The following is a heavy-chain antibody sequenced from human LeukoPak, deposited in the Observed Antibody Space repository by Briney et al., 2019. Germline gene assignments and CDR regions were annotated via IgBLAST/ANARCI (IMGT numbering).Heavy chain of an antibody. D-gene: IGHD3-3*01. Sequence: GESLKISCKASGYTFTNYWIGWVRQMPGKGLEWMAMIYPDDSDTKYSPSFQGQVTISVDESLNTAYLQWSSLKASDTAIYYCARHEVGGDSSSGYEYYYYMDVWGKGTAVTVSS. CDR2: IYPDDSDT. V-gene: IGHV5-51*01. CDR1: GYTFTNYW. J-gene: IGHJ6*03. CDR3: ARHEVGGDSSSGYEYYYYMDV.